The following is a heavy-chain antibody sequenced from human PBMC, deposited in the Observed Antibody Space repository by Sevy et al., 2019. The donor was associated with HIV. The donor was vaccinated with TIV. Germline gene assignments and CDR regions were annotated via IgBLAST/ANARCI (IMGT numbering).Heavy chain of an antibody. CDR3: ARQYCSGGSCYSEYYYYMDV. D-gene: IGHD2-15*01. Sequence: GGSLRLSCAASAFTFSSYAMHWVRQAPGKGLEWVAVISYDGSNKYYADSVKGRFTISRDNSKNTLYLQMNSLRAEDTAVYYCARQYCSGGSCYSEYYYYMDVWGKGTTVTVSS. J-gene: IGHJ6*03. CDR1: AFTFSSYA. CDR2: ISYDGSNK. V-gene: IGHV3-30-3*01.